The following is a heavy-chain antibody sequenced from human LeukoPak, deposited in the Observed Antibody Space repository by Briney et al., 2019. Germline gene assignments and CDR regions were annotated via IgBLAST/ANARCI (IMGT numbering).Heavy chain of an antibody. Sequence: ASVKVSCKVSGYTLTELSMHWVRQAPGKGLEWMGGFDPEDGETVYAQKFQGRVTMTEDTSTDTAYMELSSLRSEDTAVYYCATAVGAGWDAFDIWGQGTMVTVSS. CDR3: ATAVGAGWDAFDI. CDR2: FDPEDGET. J-gene: IGHJ3*02. CDR1: GYTLTELS. V-gene: IGHV1-24*01. D-gene: IGHD2-15*01.